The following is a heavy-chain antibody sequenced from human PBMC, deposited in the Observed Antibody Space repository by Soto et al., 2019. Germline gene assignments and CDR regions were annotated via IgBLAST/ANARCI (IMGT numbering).Heavy chain of an antibody. Sequence: ASVKVSCKASGYTFTGYYMHWVRQAPGQGREWMGWINPNSGGTNYAQKFQGWVTMTRDTSISTAYMELSRLRSDDTALYSCARDHYRNYYYYGMDVWGQGTTVTVSS. CDR1: GYTFTGYY. CDR3: ARDHYRNYYYYGMDV. J-gene: IGHJ6*02. CDR2: INPNSGGT. D-gene: IGHD4-4*01. V-gene: IGHV1-2*04.